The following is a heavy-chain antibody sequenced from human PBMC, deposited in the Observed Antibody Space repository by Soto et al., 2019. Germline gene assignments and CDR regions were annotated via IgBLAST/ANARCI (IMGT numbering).Heavy chain of an antibody. CDR1: GYTFTSYG. Sequence: ASVKVSCKASGYTFTSYGISWVRQAPGQGLEWMGWISAYNGNTNYAQKLQGRVTMTTDTSTSTAYMELRSLRSDDTAVYYCARVPEDFWSKTKSFDYWGQGTLVTVSS. J-gene: IGHJ4*02. D-gene: IGHD3-3*01. V-gene: IGHV1-18*01. CDR3: ARVPEDFWSKTKSFDY. CDR2: ISAYNGNT.